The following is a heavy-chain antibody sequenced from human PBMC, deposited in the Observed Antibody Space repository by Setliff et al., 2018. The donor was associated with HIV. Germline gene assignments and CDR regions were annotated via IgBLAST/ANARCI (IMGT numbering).Heavy chain of an antibody. CDR3: ARLLMPRGFSYGSYYYYGMDV. D-gene: IGHD5-18*01. J-gene: IGHJ6*02. Sequence: GESLKISCKGSGYTFTSYWIAWVRQMPGKGLEWMGIIYPGDSDTRYSPSFQGQVTISADKSTSTAYVQWSSLKASDTAMYYCARLLMPRGFSYGSYYYYGMDVWGQGTAVTVSS. CDR2: IYPGDSDT. V-gene: IGHV5-51*01. CDR1: GYTFTSYW.